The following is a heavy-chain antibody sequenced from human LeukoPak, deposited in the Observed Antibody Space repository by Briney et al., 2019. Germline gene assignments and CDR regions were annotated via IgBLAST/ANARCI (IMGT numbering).Heavy chain of an antibody. D-gene: IGHD2-15*01. CDR1: GGSISSYY. CDR2: IYYSGST. V-gene: IGHV4-59*08. J-gene: IGHJ5*02. CDR3: ARHRNFCSGGSCYSDWFDP. Sequence: PSETLSLTCTVSGGSISSYYWSWIRQPPGKGLEWIGYIYYSGSTNYNPSLKSRVTISVDTSKNQFSLKLSSVTAADTAVYYCARHRNFCSGGSCYSDWFDPWGQGTLVTVSS.